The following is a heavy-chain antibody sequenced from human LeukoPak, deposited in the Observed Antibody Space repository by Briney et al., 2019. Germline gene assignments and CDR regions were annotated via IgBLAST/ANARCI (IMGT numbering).Heavy chain of an antibody. CDR2: IYYSGST. Sequence: KSSETLSLTCTVSGGSISSYYWSWIRQPPGKGLEWIGYIYYSGSTNYNPSLKSRVTISVDTSKNQFSLKLSSVTAEDTAVYYCARGAFALVPAAMPIPKTYYYYYMDVWGKGTTVTISS. J-gene: IGHJ6*03. D-gene: IGHD2-2*01. CDR3: ARGAFALVPAAMPIPKTYYYYYMDV. CDR1: GGSISSYY. V-gene: IGHV4-59*01.